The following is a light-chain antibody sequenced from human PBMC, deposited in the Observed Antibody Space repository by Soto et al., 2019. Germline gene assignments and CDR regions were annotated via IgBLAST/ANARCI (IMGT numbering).Light chain of an antibody. CDR2: GAS. CDR3: QQTASAPPWT. CDR1: QVIGSY. V-gene: IGKV1-39*01. J-gene: IGKJ1*01. Sequence: DIQMTHSPTSLSASVGDRVTISCRASQVIGSYLAWYQQKPGKAPRLLIYGASSVQSGVPPRFSGSGSATHFILTISSLRLEDIATYSCQQTASAPPWTFGQGTKVDIK.